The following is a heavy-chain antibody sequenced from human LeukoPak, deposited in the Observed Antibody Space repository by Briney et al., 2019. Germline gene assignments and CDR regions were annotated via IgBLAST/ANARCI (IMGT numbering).Heavy chain of an antibody. J-gene: IGHJ4*02. D-gene: IGHD2/OR15-2a*01. V-gene: IGHV3-74*01. CDR3: LRDVIR. Sequence: GGSLRLSCAASGFTFSSYWMYWVRQAPGEGPVWVSHINTDGSTTSYPDSVKGRFTISRDNAKNTLYLQMSSLRAEDTAVYYCLRDVIRRGQGTPVTVSS. CDR2: INTDGSTT. CDR1: GFTFSSYW.